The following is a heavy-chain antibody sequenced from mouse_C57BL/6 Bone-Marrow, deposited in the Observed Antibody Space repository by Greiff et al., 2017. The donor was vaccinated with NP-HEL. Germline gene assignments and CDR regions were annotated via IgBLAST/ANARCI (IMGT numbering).Heavy chain of an antibody. CDR3: AIWLRLRRVGEY. CDR1: GYPFTSSF. J-gene: IGHJ2*01. V-gene: IGHV1-74*01. CDR2: IHPSDRDT. D-gene: IGHD3-2*02. Sequence: QVQLQQPGAELVKPGASVNLSCQASGYPFTSSFMPWVNQRPGHGLEWIGRIHPSDRDTNYNQKFKGKATLTVDKSSSPAYMQLSSLTSEDSAVYYCAIWLRLRRVGEYGGQGTTRTVSS.